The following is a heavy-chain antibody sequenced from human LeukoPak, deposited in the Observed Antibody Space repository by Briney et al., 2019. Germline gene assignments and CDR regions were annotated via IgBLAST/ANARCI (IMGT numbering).Heavy chain of an antibody. CDR1: GGTFSSYA. V-gene: IGHV1-69*13. CDR3: ARETVDGAAHY. CDR2: IIPIFGTA. Sequence: RASVKVSCKASGGTFSSYAISWVRQAPGQGLEWMGGIIPIFGTANYAQKLQGRVTITADESTSTAYMELSSLRSEDTAVYYCARETVDGAAHYWGQGTLVTVSS. D-gene: IGHD1-1*01. J-gene: IGHJ4*02.